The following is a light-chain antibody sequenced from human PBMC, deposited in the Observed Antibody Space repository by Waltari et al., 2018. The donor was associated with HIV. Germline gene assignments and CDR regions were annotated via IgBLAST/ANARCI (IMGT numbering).Light chain of an antibody. CDR2: DVT. CDR1: SSDVGGFNY. CDR3: CSYAGGYTLV. V-gene: IGLV2-11*01. J-gene: IGLJ3*02. Sequence: QSALTQPRPVSGSPGQSVTISCTGTSSDVGGFNYVSWYHQHPGKAPKLMIYDVTKRPSGVPDRFSGSKSGNTASLTISGLQAEDEADYFCCSYAGGYTLVFGGGTKLTVL.